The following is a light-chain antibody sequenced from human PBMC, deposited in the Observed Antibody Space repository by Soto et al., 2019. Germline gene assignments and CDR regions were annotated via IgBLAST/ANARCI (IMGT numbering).Light chain of an antibody. CDR2: DAS. CDR3: QQRSTGWLT. V-gene: IGKV3-11*01. J-gene: IGKJ4*01. CDR1: QSIDSY. Sequence: EIVLTQSPATLSLSPGERATLSCRASQSIDSYLAWYQQKPGQAPRLLIYDASNRATGIPARFSGSGSGTDFTLTISSLEPEDFAVYYCQQRSTGWLTFGGGTKVEIK.